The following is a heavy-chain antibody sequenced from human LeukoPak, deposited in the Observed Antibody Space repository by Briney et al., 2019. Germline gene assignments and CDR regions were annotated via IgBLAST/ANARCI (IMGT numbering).Heavy chain of an antibody. Sequence: GESLKISCKGSGYSFTSYWIGWVRQMPGKGLEWMGIIYPGDSDTRYGPSFQGQVTISADKSISTAYLQWSSLKASDTAMYYCARRIVGVGDAFDIWGQGTMVTVSS. V-gene: IGHV5-51*01. CDR3: ARRIVGVGDAFDI. CDR1: GYSFTSYW. CDR2: IYPGDSDT. J-gene: IGHJ3*02. D-gene: IGHD1-26*01.